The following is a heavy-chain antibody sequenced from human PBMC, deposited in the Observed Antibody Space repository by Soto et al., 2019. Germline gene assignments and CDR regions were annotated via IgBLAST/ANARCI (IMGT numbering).Heavy chain of an antibody. Sequence: ASVKVSCKASGYTFTSYAMHWVRQAPGQRLEWMGWINAGNGNTKYSQKFQGRVTITRDTSASTAYMELSSLRSEDTAVYYCARDSSSWDYYYYGMDVWRQGTTVTVSS. CDR3: ARDSSSWDYYYYGMDV. CDR1: GYTFTSYA. D-gene: IGHD6-13*01. V-gene: IGHV1-3*01. CDR2: INAGNGNT. J-gene: IGHJ6*02.